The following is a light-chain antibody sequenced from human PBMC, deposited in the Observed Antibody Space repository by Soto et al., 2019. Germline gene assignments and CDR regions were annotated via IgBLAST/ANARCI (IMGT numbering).Light chain of an antibody. Sequence: DIQMTQSPSTLSASVGDRVSITCRASQSISNWLAWYQQKPGKAPRLVIYDASSLESGVPSRFSGSRSGTEFTLTISSLQPDDFATYYCQQYIIYPTFGQGTKVDIK. J-gene: IGKJ1*01. CDR3: QQYIIYPT. CDR1: QSISNW. CDR2: DAS. V-gene: IGKV1-5*01.